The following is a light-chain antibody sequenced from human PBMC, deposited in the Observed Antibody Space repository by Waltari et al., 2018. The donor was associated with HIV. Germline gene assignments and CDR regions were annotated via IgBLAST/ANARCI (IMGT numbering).Light chain of an antibody. CDR3: AVWDDSLRGSV. CDR1: SSNIGNTY. Sequence: QSVLTQPPSVSGTPGQRVSISCSGSSSNIGNTYVYWYQQLPGTAPKLLIHRNNQRPSGVPDRFSGSKSGTSASLAISGLRSEDEADYYCAVWDDSLRGSVFGTGTEVTVL. V-gene: IGLV1-47*01. J-gene: IGLJ1*01. CDR2: RNN.